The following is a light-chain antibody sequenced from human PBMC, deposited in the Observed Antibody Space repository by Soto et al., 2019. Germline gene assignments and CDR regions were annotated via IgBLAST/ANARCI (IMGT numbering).Light chain of an antibody. V-gene: IGLV2-11*01. CDR1: SSDVGGYNS. CDR3: CSYAGSFTWV. J-gene: IGLJ3*02. CDR2: DVN. Sequence: QSALTQPRSVSGSPGQSVTISCTGASSDVGGYNSVSWYQQHPGKAPKLMIYDVNKRPSGVPDRFSGSKFASTASLTISGLQAEDEADYYCCSYAGSFTWVFGGGTQLTVL.